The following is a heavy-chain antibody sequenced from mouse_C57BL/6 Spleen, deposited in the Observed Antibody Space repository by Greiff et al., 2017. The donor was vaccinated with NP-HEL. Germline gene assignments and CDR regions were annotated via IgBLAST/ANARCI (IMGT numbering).Heavy chain of an antibody. CDR1: GYTFTDYN. Sequence: VQLQQSGPELVKPGASVKIPCKASGYTFTDYNMAWVKQSHGKSLEWIGDINPNNGGTIYNQKFKGKATLTVDKSSSTAYMELRSLTSEDTAVYYCARRNVGYDWFAYWGQGTLVTVSA. J-gene: IGHJ3*01. D-gene: IGHD2-2*01. CDR3: ARRNVGYDWFAY. CDR2: INPNNGGT. V-gene: IGHV1-18*01.